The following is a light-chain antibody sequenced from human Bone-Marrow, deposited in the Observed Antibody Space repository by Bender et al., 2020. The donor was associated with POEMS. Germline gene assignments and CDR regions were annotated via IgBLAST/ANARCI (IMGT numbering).Light chain of an antibody. CDR1: SSDVGRYAY. V-gene: IGLV2-8*01. J-gene: IGLJ3*02. CDR2: EVT. CDR3: SSYTGTYTWV. Sequence: QSALTQPPSASGSPGQSVTISCTGTSSDVGRYAYVSWFQQHPGKAPKVMISEVTKRPSGVSNRFSGSKSGNTASLTISGLQAEDEADYYCSSYTGTYTWVFGGGTKVTVL.